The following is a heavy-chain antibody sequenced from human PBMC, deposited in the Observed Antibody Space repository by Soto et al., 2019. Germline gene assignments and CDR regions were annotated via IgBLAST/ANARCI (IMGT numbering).Heavy chain of an antibody. CDR2: FIPIFGPA. CDR1: GGTFSSYA. J-gene: IGHJ4*02. CDR3: ARGPYYYDTSGYYSTQDY. V-gene: IGHV1-69*01. Sequence: QVQLVQSGAEVKKPGSSVKVSCKASGGTFSSYAISWVRQAPGQGLEWMGGFIPIFGPANYAQKFQGRVTMPADEPTSTAYMELSSLRSEDTAVYYCARGPYYYDTSGYYSTQDYWGQGTLVTVSS. D-gene: IGHD3-22*01.